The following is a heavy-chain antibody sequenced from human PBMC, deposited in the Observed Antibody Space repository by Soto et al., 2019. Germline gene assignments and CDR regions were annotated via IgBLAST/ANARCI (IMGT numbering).Heavy chain of an antibody. CDR2: IYDSGTT. J-gene: IGHJ6*02. V-gene: IGHV4-59*01. D-gene: IGHD6-13*01. CDR1: GCSITSYY. CDR3: ASRRPGIGIYYGMDV. Sequence: SETLSLTCIVSGCSITSYYWNWIRQPPGKGLEWIGHIYDSGTTNYNPSLESRVTISVDTSKNHFSLKLKSVTSADTAVYYCASRRPGIGIYYGMDVWGQGTTVT.